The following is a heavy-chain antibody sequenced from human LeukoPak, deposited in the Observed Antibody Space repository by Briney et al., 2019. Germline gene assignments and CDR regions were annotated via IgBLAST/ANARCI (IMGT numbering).Heavy chain of an antibody. J-gene: IGHJ4*02. V-gene: IGHV3-74*03. CDR2: INSDGSSI. CDR3: ARRGDLDIVLMVYAASFDY. Sequence: GGSLRLSCAASGFTFSSYWMHWVRQAPGKGLVWVSRINSDGSSITYADSVKGRFTISRDNSKNTLYLQMNSLRAEDTAVYYCARRGDLDIVLMVYAASFDYWGQGTLVTVSS. D-gene: IGHD2-8*01. CDR1: GFTFSSYW.